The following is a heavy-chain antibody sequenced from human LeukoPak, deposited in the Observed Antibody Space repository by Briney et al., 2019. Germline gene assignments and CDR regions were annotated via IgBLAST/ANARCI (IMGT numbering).Heavy chain of an antibody. D-gene: IGHD5-12*01. CDR2: IWYDGSNK. J-gene: IGHJ4*02. Sequence: HPGGSLRLSCAASGFTFSSYGMHWVRQAPGKGLEWVAVIWYDGSNKYYADSVKGRFTISRDDSKNTLYLQMNSLRAEDTAIYYCTRDSGLTGYDLLDYWGQGTLVTVSS. CDR1: GFTFSSYG. CDR3: TRDSGLTGYDLLDY. V-gene: IGHV3-33*01.